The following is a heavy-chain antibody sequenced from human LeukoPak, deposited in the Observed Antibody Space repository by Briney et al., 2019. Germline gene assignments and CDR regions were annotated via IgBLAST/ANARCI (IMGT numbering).Heavy chain of an antibody. D-gene: IGHD2-15*01. V-gene: IGHV4-39*07. Sequence: SETLSLTCTVSGGSISSSSYYWGWIRQPPGKGLEWIGSIYYSGTTYYNPSLKSRVTISIDTSKNQFSLKLSSVTAADTAVYYCARNFPGVGCSGGSCYDYWGQGTLVTVSS. CDR2: IYYSGTT. CDR3: ARNFPGVGCSGGSCYDY. CDR1: GGSISSSSYY. J-gene: IGHJ4*02.